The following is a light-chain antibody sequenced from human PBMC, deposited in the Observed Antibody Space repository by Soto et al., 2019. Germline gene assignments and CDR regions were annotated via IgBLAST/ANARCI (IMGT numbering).Light chain of an antibody. CDR3: QSYDSSLRGV. CDR2: GNS. Sequence: QSVLTQPPSVPGAPGQRVTISCTGSSSNIGAGYDVHWYQQLPGTAPKLLIYGNSNRPSGVPDRFSGSKSGTSASLAITGLQAEDEADYYCQSYDSSLRGVFGTRTKVT. V-gene: IGLV1-40*01. J-gene: IGLJ1*01. CDR1: SSNIGAGYD.